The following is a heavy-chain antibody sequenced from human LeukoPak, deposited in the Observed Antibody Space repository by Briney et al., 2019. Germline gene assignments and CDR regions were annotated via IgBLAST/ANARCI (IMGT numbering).Heavy chain of an antibody. D-gene: IGHD3-3*01. CDR3: ARDSELLEWLPDSDL. J-gene: IGHJ5*02. CDR1: GFTFSSYS. V-gene: IGHV3-48*01. CDR2: ISSSNSYI. Sequence: QTGGPLRLSCAASGFTFSSYSMNWVRQAPGKGLEWVSYISSSNSYIYYADSVKGRFTVSRDNAKNSVYLQMNSLRAEDTAVYYCARDSELLEWLPDSDLWGQGTLVTVSS.